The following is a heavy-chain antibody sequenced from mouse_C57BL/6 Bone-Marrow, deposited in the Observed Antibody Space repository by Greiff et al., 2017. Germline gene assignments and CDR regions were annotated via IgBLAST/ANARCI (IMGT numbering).Heavy chain of an antibody. CDR2: ISDGGSYT. Sequence: DVKLVESGGGLVKPGGSLKLSCAASGFTFSSYAMSWVRQTPEKRLEWVATISDGGSYTYYPDNAKGRFTISRDNAKNNLYLQMSHLKSEDTAMYYCARPSYYSNWWVAWFAYWGQGTLVTVSA. CDR1: GFTFSSYA. J-gene: IGHJ3*01. V-gene: IGHV5-4*03. D-gene: IGHD2-5*01. CDR3: ARPSYYSNWWVAWFAY.